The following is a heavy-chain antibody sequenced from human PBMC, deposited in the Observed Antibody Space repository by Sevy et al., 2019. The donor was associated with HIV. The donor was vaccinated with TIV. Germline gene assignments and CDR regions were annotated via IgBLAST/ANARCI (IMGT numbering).Heavy chain of an antibody. Sequence: GGSLRLSCAASGFTFDDYAMHWVRQAPGKGLEWVSGISWNSGSIGNADSVKGRFTISRDNAKNSLYLQMNSLRAEDTALYYCAKDTEAYSSGSYFGRGQGTLVTVSS. D-gene: IGHD3-10*01. CDR1: GFTFDDYA. CDR2: ISWNSGSI. CDR3: AKDTEAYSSGSYFG. V-gene: IGHV3-9*01. J-gene: IGHJ4*02.